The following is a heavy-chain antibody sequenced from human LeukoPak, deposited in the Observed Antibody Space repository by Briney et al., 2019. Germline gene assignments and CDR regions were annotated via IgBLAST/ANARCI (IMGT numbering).Heavy chain of an antibody. CDR3: ANSLAGWFDP. V-gene: IGHV4-39*01. J-gene: IGHJ5*02. CDR2: IYYSGST. Sequence: SETLSLTCTVSGGSISSSSYYWGWIRHPPGKGLEWIGSIYYSGSTYYNPSLKSRVTISVDTSKNQFSLKLSSVTAADTAVYYCANSLAGWFDPWGQGTLVTVSS. CDR1: GGSISSSSYY. D-gene: IGHD6-25*01.